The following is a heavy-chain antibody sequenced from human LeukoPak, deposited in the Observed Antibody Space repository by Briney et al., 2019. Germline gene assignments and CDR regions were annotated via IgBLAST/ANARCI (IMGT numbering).Heavy chain of an antibody. D-gene: IGHD1-1*01. Sequence: GGSLRLSCAASGFTFSSHSMNWVRQVPGKGLVWASRINNDGSSASYVDSVKGRFTISRDNAKNTLFLQMNSLRAEDTAVYYCARRGTGHGMDVWGQGTTVIVSS. V-gene: IGHV3-74*01. J-gene: IGHJ6*02. CDR1: GFTFSSHS. CDR2: INNDGSSA. CDR3: ARRGTGHGMDV.